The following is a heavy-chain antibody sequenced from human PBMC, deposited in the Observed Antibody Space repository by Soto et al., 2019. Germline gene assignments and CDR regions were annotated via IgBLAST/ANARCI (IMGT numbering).Heavy chain of an antibody. CDR3: AKETIQVGGPNYFDY. CDR2: ISWDGLAQ. V-gene: IGHV3-30*18. Sequence: GGSLRLSCEASGFSFSRYGMHWVRQAPGMGLEWVAVISWDGLAQYYADSVKGRFTISRDNSQSTLYLQMNSLRTEDTAIYYCAKETIQVGGPNYFDYWGQGALVTVSS. D-gene: IGHD1-1*01. CDR1: GFSFSRYG. J-gene: IGHJ4*02.